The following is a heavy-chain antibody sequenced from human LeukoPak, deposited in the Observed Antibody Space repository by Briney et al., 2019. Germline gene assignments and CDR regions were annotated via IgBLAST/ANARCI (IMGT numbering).Heavy chain of an antibody. CDR3: VKDGLGYSYGNPGYDY. CDR2: XSSNGGST. J-gene: IGHJ4*02. D-gene: IGHD5-18*01. V-gene: IGHV3-64D*06. Sequence: SXXLSCSASXFXXXXXXMHXVXQAPGKGXXYXXXXSSNGGSTYYADSVKGRFTISRDNSKNTLYLQMSSLRAEDTAVYYCVKDGLGYSYGNPGYDYWGQGTLVTVSS. CDR1: XFXXXXXX.